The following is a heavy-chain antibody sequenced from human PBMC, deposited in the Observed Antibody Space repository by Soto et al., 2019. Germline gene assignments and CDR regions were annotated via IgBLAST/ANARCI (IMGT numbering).Heavy chain of an antibody. CDR2: LIPLFGTT. Sequence: QVQLVQSGAEVKKPGSSVKVSCEASGGTFSGHAISWVRQAPGQGPEWMGGLIPLFGTTQHAQNFQDRLTITADKSTSTAYMELTSRRFEDTAIYYCARGPNWGYRFDSWGQGPLVTVSS. CDR1: GGTFSGHA. V-gene: IGHV1-69*06. D-gene: IGHD7-27*01. J-gene: IGHJ4*02. CDR3: ARGPNWGYRFDS.